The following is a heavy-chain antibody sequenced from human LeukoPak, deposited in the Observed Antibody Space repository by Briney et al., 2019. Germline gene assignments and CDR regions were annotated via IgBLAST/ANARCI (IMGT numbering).Heavy chain of an antibody. J-gene: IGHJ4*02. Sequence: PSETLSLTCTVSGGSISSYYWSWIRQPPGKGLEWIGYIYYSGSTNYNPSLKSRVTISVDTSKNQISLKLSSVTAADTAVYYCARAVIKMATPFDYWGQGTLVTVSS. D-gene: IGHD5-24*01. CDR1: GGSISSYY. CDR3: ARAVIKMATPFDY. CDR2: IYYSGST. V-gene: IGHV4-59*01.